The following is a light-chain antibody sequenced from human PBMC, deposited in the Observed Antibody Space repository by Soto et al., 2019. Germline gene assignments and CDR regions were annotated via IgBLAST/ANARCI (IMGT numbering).Light chain of an antibody. J-gene: IGKJ4*01. Sequence: EIVMTQSPSTLSVSPGERATLSCRASQSVSSNFAWYQQKPGQAPRLLIYGASTRATGIPARFSGTGSGTDFTLTISSLEPEDFAVYYCHQRSNWPLTFGGGTKVDIK. V-gene: IGKV3-15*01. CDR2: GAS. CDR3: HQRSNWPLT. CDR1: QSVSSN.